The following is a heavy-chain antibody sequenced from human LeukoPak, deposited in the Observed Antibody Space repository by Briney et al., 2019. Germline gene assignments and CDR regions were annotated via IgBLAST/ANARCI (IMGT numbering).Heavy chain of an antibody. J-gene: IGHJ4*02. CDR2: IKQDGSEK. Sequence: GGSLRLSCSASGXTFSTYWMSWVRQAPGKGLEWVANIKQDGSEKYYVDSVKGRFTISRDNAKNSLYLQMNSLRAEDTAVYYCARRYYHGFDYWGQGTLVTVSS. CDR1: GXTFSTYW. D-gene: IGHD3-10*01. CDR3: ARRYYHGFDY. V-gene: IGHV3-7*05.